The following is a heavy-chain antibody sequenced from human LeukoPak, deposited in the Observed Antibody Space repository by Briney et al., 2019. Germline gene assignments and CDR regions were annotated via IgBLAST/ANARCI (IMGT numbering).Heavy chain of an antibody. Sequence: SETLSLTCTVSGYSISSGYYWGRIRQPPGKGLEWIGYIYYSGSTNYNPSLKSRVTISVDTSKNQFSLKLRSVTAADTAVYYCARVTGYVIEDNFDYWGQGTLVTVSS. CDR3: ARVTGYVIEDNFDY. D-gene: IGHD2-15*01. V-gene: IGHV4-38-2*02. J-gene: IGHJ4*02. CDR1: GYSISSGYY. CDR2: IYYSGST.